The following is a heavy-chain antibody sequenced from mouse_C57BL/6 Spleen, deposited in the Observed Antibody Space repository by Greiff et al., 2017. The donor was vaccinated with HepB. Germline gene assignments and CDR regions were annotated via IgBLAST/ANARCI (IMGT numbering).Heavy chain of an antibody. CDR1: GYTFTGYW. CDR2: IDPTGGGT. Sequence: QVQLQQPGAELVKPGASVKLSCKASGYTFTGYWMHWVKQRPGRGLEWIGRIDPTGGGTKYNEKFKSKATLTVDKPSSTAYMQLSSLTSEDSAVSSGERGGDDYEAPYFDVWGTGTTVTVSS. CDR3: ERGGDDYEAPYFDV. D-gene: IGHD2-4*01. J-gene: IGHJ1*03. V-gene: IGHV1-72*01.